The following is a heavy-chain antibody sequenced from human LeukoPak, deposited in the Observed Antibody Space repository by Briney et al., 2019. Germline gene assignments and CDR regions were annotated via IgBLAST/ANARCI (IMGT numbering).Heavy chain of an antibody. CDR2: ISWNSGSI. D-gene: IGHD5-24*01. Sequence: GGSLRLSCAASGFTFDDYAMHWVRQAPGKGLEWVSGISWNSGSIGYADSAKGRFTISRDNAKNSLYLQMNSLRAEDTALYYCAKDLTGDGYNADAFDIWGQGTMVTVSS. CDR1: GFTFDDYA. V-gene: IGHV3-9*01. CDR3: AKDLTGDGYNADAFDI. J-gene: IGHJ3*02.